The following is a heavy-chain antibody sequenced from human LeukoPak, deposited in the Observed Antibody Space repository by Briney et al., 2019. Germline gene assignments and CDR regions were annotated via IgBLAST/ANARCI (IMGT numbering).Heavy chain of an antibody. CDR2: INPSGGST. CDR1: GYTFTSYY. J-gene: IGHJ3*02. Sequence: GASVKVSCKASGYTFTSYYMHWVRQAPGQGLEWMGIINPSGGSTSYAQKFQGRVTMTRDTSTNTVYMELSSLRSEDTAVYYCASSVTMIPLVRNAFDIWGQGTMVTVSS. D-gene: IGHD3-22*01. CDR3: ASSVTMIPLVRNAFDI. V-gene: IGHV1-46*01.